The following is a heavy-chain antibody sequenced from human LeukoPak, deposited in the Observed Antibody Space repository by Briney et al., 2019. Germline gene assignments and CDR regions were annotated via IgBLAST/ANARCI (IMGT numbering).Heavy chain of an antibody. CDR3: ARSRRSYYDSSGYYDD. V-gene: IGHV4-4*07. D-gene: IGHD3-22*01. CDR1: GGSISSYY. CDR2: IYTSGST. J-gene: IGHJ4*02. Sequence: SETLSLTCTVSGGSISSYYRSWIRQPAGKGLEWIGRIYTSGSTNYNPSLKSRVTMSVDTSKNQFSLKLSSVTAADTAVYYCARSRRSYYDSSGYYDDWGQGTLVTVSS.